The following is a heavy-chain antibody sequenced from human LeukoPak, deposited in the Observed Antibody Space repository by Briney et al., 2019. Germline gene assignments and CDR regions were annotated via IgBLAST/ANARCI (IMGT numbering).Heavy chain of an antibody. CDR2: INPNSGGT. CDR1: GYTFTGYY. Sequence: APVKVSCKASGYTFTGYYMHWVRQAPGQGLEWMGWINPNSGGTNYAQKFQGRVTMTRDTSISTAYMELSRLRSDDTAVYYCARDLLYYGDYSWFDPWGQGTLVTVSS. D-gene: IGHD4-17*01. J-gene: IGHJ5*02. V-gene: IGHV1-2*02. CDR3: ARDLLYYGDYSWFDP.